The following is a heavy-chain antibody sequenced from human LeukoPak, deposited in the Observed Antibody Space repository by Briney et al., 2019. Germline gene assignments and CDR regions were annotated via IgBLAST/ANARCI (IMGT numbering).Heavy chain of an antibody. CDR3: ARDPRIAAAQDYYYYYYGMDV. CDR1: GFTLSSYW. D-gene: IGHD6-13*01. CDR2: IKQDGSEK. V-gene: IGHV3-7*03. J-gene: IGHJ6*02. Sequence: GGSLRLSCVASGFTLSSYWTSWVRQAPGKGLEWLANIKQDGSEKYYVDSVKGRFTISRDNAKNSLYLQMNSLRAEDTAVYYCARDPRIAAAQDYYYYYYGMDVWGQGTTVTVSS.